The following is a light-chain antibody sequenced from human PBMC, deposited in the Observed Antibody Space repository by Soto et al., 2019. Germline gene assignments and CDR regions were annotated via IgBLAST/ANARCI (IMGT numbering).Light chain of an antibody. CDR2: DVS. CDR1: NSDIGGYNY. CDR3: SSYTSRSPLGV. J-gene: IGLJ2*01. V-gene: IGLV2-14*03. Sequence: QSALTQPASVSGSPGQSITISCTGTNSDIGGYNYVSWYQQHPGKAPKLMIYDVSNRPSGVSYRFSGSKSGNTASLTISGLQAEDEADYCCSSYTSRSPLGVFGGGTKLAVL.